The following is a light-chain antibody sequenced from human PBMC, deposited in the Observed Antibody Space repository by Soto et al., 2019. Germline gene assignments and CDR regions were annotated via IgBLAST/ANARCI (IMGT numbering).Light chain of an antibody. CDR3: QQYYSYPRT. Sequence: AIRMTKSPSSFSASTGDRVTITCRASQGISSYLAWYQQKPGKATTLLIYAASTLQSGVPSRFSGSGSGTDFTLTISCLQSEDFATYYCQQYYSYPRTFGQGTKVEIK. CDR2: AAS. J-gene: IGKJ1*01. V-gene: IGKV1-8*01. CDR1: QGISSY.